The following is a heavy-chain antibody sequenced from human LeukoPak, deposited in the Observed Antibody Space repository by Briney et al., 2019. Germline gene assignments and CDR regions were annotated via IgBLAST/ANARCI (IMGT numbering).Heavy chain of an antibody. J-gene: IGHJ4*02. CDR1: GGSFSGYY. V-gene: IGHV4-34*01. D-gene: IGHD5-18*01. Sequence: PSETLSLTCAVYGGSFSGYYWSWIRQPPGKGLEWIGEINHSGSTNYNPSLKSRVTMSVDPSKNQFSLKVTSVTPAYTAVYYCARDTAMVGFDYWGQGTLVIVSS. CDR2: INHSGST. CDR3: ARDTAMVGFDY.